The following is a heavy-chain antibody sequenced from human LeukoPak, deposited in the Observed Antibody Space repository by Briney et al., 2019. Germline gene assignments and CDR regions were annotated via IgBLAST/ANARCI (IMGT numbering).Heavy chain of an antibody. CDR2: IYYSGST. J-gene: IGHJ6*03. CDR1: GGSISSYY. Sequence: SETLSLTCTVSGGSISSYYWGWIRQPPGKGLEWIGSIYYSGSTYYNPSLKSRVTISVDTSKNQFSLKLSSVTAADTAVYYCAGGQSRWEGLIQQLLHRGGGGKGTPV. D-gene: IGHD1-26*01. V-gene: IGHV4-39*07. CDR3: AGGQSRWEGLIQQLLHRGG.